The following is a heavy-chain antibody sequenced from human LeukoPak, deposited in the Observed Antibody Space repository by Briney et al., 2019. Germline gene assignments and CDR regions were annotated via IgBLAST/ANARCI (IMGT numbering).Heavy chain of an antibody. Sequence: GGSLRLSCAASEFALSTHGLSWVRQAPGKRLEWVSTVTSRRGTHYTDSVQGRFITSRDNSENTFVLEMNSLRAEDTAVYYCATTRPYGTTWAGAFEDWGQGTPVTVSS. CDR1: EFALSTHG. J-gene: IGHJ4*01. CDR2: VTSRRGT. CDR3: ATTRPYGTTWAGAFED. D-gene: IGHD6-19*01. V-gene: IGHV3-23*01.